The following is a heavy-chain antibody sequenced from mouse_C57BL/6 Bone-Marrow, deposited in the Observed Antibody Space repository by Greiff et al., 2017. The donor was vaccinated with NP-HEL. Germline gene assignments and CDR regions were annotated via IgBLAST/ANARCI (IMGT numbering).Heavy chain of an antibody. CDR1: GFTFSSYG. CDR2: ISSGGSYT. D-gene: IGHD1-1*01. V-gene: IGHV5-6*01. J-gene: IGHJ2*01. CDR3: APITTVVFDY. Sequence: EVKLVESGGDLVKPGGSLKLSCAASGFTFSSYGMSWVRQTPDKRLEWVATISSGGSYTYYPDSVKGRFTISRDNAKNTLYLHMSSLKSEDTAMYYCAPITTVVFDYWGQGTTLTVSS.